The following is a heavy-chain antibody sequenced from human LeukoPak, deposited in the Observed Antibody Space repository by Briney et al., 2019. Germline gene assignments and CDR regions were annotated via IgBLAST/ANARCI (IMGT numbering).Heavy chain of an antibody. CDR3: AGGGFAGYSSGWYRFDAFDI. V-gene: IGHV4-34*01. Sequence: PSETLSLTCAVYGGSFSGYYWSWIRQPPGKGLEWIGEINHSGSTNYNPSLKSRVTISVDTSKNQFSLKLSSVTAADTAVYYCAGGGFAGYSSGWYRFDAFDIWGQGTMVTVSS. CDR1: GGSFSGYY. D-gene: IGHD6-19*01. J-gene: IGHJ3*02. CDR2: INHSGST.